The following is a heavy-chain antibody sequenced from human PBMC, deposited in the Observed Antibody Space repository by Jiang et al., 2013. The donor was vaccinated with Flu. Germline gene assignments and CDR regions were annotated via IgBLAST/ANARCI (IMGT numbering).Heavy chain of an antibody. CDR1: GVSISSGGYY. J-gene: IGHJ4*02. Sequence: GLVKPSETLSLTCTVSGVSISSGGYYWSWIRLLPGKGLEWIGYMYYSGNTFFNPSLKSRAGISPDTSENQFTLHLTSVTDADTAVYYCAGGKDGYNYYFHFWGQGTPGHRLL. CDR2: MYYSGNT. V-gene: IGHV4-31*03. D-gene: IGHD5-24*01. CDR3: AGGKDGYNYYFHF.